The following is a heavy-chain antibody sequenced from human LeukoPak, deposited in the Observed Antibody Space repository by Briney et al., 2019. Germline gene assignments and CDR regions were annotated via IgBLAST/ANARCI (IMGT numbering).Heavy chain of an antibody. Sequence: ASVKVSCKAFGYTFTGYYMHWVRQAPGQGLEWMGWINPNSGGTNYAQKFQGRVTMTRDTSISTAYMELSRLRSDDTAVYYCARDNCGGDCYSGGFGYWGQGTLVTVSS. CDR1: GYTFTGYY. CDR3: ARDNCGGDCYSGGFGY. D-gene: IGHD2-21*02. CDR2: INPNSGGT. V-gene: IGHV1-2*02. J-gene: IGHJ4*02.